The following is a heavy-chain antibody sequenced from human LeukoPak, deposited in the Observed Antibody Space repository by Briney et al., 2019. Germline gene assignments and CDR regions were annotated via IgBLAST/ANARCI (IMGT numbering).Heavy chain of an antibody. CDR3: ATLSTSYFDSSGYYSTFLDY. D-gene: IGHD3-22*01. CDR1: GYTLTELS. V-gene: IGHV1-24*01. Sequence: ASVKVSCKVSGYTLTELSMHWVRRAPGKGLEWMGGFDPEDGETIYAQKFQGRVTMTEDTSTDTAYTELSTLRSEDTAVYYCATLSTSYFDSSGYYSTFLDYWGQGTLVTVSS. J-gene: IGHJ4*02. CDR2: FDPEDGET.